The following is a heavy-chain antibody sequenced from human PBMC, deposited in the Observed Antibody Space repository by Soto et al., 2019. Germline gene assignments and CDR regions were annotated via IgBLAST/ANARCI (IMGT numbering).Heavy chain of an antibody. CDR2: IYYSGST. CDR1: GGSISSYY. CDR3: ARLRRDGYNFIRNYYYYGMDV. Sequence: KSSETLSLTCTVSGGSISSYYWSWIRQPPGKGLEWIGYIYYSGSTNYNPSLKSRVTISVDTSKNQFSLKLSSVTAADTAVYYCARLRRDGYNFIRNYYYYGMDVWGQGTTVTVSS. D-gene: IGHD1-1*01. J-gene: IGHJ6*02. V-gene: IGHV4-59*01.